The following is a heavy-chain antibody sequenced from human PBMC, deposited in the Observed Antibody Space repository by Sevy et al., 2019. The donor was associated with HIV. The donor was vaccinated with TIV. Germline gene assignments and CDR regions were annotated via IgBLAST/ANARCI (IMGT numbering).Heavy chain of an antibody. CDR3: ARDLDSGTYSGNY. J-gene: IGHJ4*01. D-gene: IGHD1-26*01. V-gene: IGHV3-7*01. Sequence: GGSLRLSCAASGFTLSSYWMTWVRQAPGKGLEWVANIDQDGSTKDYVDSVKGRFTISRDNAKNSLYLQMDSLRVEDTAVYYCARDLDSGTYSGNYWGHGTLVTVSS. CDR1: GFTLSSYW. CDR2: IDQDGSTK.